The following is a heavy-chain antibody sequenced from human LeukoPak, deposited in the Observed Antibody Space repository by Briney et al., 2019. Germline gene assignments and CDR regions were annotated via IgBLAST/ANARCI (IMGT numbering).Heavy chain of an antibody. J-gene: IGHJ5*02. Sequence: ASVKVSCKASGYTFTSYYMHWVRQAPGQGLEWMGIINPSGGSTSYAQKFQGRVTMTRDTSTSTVYMELSSLRSEDTAIYFCPRDGGIRYFASFDPWGQGTLVTVSS. V-gene: IGHV1-46*01. CDR3: PRDGGIRYFASFDP. D-gene: IGHD3-9*01. CDR1: GYTFTSYY. CDR2: INPSGGST.